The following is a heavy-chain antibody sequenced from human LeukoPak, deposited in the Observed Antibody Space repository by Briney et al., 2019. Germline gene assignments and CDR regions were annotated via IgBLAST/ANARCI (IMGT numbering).Heavy chain of an antibody. CDR2: FDPEDGET. D-gene: IGHD5-18*01. Sequence: GASVKVSCKVSGYTLTELSMHWVRQAPGKGLEWMGGFDPEDGETIYAQKLQGRVTMTTDTSTSTAYMELRSLRSDDTAVYYCARDSHSPADFDLWGRGTLVTVSS. CDR3: ARDSHSPADFDL. CDR1: GYTLTELS. V-gene: IGHV1-24*01. J-gene: IGHJ2*01.